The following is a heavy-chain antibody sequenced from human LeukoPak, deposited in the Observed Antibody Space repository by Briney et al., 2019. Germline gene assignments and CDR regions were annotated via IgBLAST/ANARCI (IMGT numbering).Heavy chain of an antibody. CDR2: IYYSGST. D-gene: IGHD6-19*01. V-gene: IGHV4-59*12. CDR3: ARDLPPRAGTRAFDY. J-gene: IGHJ4*02. CDR1: GGSFSGYY. Sequence: SETLSLTCAVYGGSFSGYYWSWIRQPPGKGLEWIGYIYYSGSTNYNPSLKSRVTISVDTSKNQFSLKLSSVTAADTAVYYCARDLPPRAGTRAFDYWGQGTLVTVSS.